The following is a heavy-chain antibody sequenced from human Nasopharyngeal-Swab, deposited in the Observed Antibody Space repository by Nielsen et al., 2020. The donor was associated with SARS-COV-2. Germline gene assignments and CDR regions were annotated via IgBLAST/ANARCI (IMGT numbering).Heavy chain of an antibody. J-gene: IGHJ4*02. CDR2: ISHSGST. CDR3: ARITPSTHNLDY. Sequence: SETLSLTCTVSGGSVSSGSYYWSWIRQPPGKGLEWIGEISHSGSTTYNSSLKSRLAMSVDTSKNQFSLKLNSVTAADTAVYYCARITPSTHNLDYWGQGILVTVSS. CDR1: GGSVSSGSYY. D-gene: IGHD5/OR15-5a*01. V-gene: IGHV4-39*07.